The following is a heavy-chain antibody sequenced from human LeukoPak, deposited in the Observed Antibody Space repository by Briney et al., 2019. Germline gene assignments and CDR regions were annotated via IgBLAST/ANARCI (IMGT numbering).Heavy chain of an antibody. D-gene: IGHD3-22*01. J-gene: IGHJ2*01. CDR1: GGSFSGYY. CDR2: INHSGST. CDR3: ASGADSSGYHNWYFDL. Sequence: SETLSLTCAVYGGSFSGYYWSWIRQPPGKGLEWIGEINHSGSTNYNPSLKSRVTISVDTSKNQFSLKLSSVTAADTAVYYCASGADSSGYHNWYFDLWGRGTLVTVSS. V-gene: IGHV4-34*01.